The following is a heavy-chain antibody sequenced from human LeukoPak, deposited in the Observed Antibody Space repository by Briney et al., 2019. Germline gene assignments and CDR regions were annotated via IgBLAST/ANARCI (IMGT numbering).Heavy chain of an antibody. CDR3: ARDPVPATARHFDY. Sequence: GGSLRLSCAASGFTFSSYAMHWVRQAPGKGLEWVAVTSSDGNIKYYADSVKGRFTISRDNSKNTLYVQMNSLRGEDTGVYYCARDPVPATARHFDYWGQGTLVTVSS. V-gene: IGHV3-30-3*01. CDR2: TSSDGNIK. J-gene: IGHJ4*02. D-gene: IGHD1-1*01. CDR1: GFTFSSYA.